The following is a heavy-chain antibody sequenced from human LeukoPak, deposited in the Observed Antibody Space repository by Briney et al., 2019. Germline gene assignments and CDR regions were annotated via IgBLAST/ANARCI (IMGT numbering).Heavy chain of an antibody. Sequence: SETLSLTCTVSGGSISSGDYYWSWIRQSPGKGLEWIGYIYYSGSTYYNPSLKSRVTISVDTSKDRFSLKLSSVTAADTAVYYCARVSSAGIWDYWGQGTLVTVSS. CDR2: IYYSGST. CDR1: GGSISSGDYY. V-gene: IGHV4-30-4*01. J-gene: IGHJ4*02. D-gene: IGHD6-19*01. CDR3: ARVSSAGIWDY.